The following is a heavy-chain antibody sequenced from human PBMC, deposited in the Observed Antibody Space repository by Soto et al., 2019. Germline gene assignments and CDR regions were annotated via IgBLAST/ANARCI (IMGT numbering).Heavy chain of an antibody. D-gene: IGHD1-26*01. CDR2: ISSSSSYI. CDR1: GFTFSSYS. J-gene: IGHJ6*02. V-gene: IGHV3-21*01. Sequence: GGSLRLSCAASGFTFSSYSMNWVRQAPGKGLEWVSSISSSSSYIYYADSVKGRFTISRDNAKNSLYLQMNSLRAEDTAVYYCARVMWELYHYYYGMDVWGQGTTVTVSS. CDR3: ARVMWELYHYYYGMDV.